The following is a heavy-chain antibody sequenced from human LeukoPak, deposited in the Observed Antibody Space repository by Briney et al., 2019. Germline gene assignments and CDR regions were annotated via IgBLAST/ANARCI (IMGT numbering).Heavy chain of an antibody. CDR3: ATSAYYYMDV. CDR2: IYYSGST. CDR1: GGSINSHY. J-gene: IGHJ6*03. V-gene: IGHV4-59*11. Sequence: SETLSLTCTVSGGSINSHYWSWIRQIPGEGLEWIGYIYYSGSTNYNPSLKSRVTISVDTSKNQFSLKLSSVTAADTAGYYCATSAYYYMDVWGKGTTVTVSS.